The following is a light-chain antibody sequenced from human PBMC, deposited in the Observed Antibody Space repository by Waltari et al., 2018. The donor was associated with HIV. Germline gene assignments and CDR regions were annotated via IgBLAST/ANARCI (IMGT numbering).Light chain of an antibody. V-gene: IGLV2-8*01. Sequence: QSALTQPPSASGSPGQSVTISCTGTSSDVGGYNYVSRYQQHPGKAPKLIIYEVNKRPSGVPDRFSGSKSGNTASLTVSGLQAEDEADYFCSSYGGRNYFYAFGTGTKVTVL. CDR3: SSYGGRNYFYA. J-gene: IGLJ1*01. CDR2: EVN. CDR1: SSDVGGYNY.